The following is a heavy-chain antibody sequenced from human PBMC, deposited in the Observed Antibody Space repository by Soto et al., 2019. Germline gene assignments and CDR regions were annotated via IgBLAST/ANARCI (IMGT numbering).Heavy chain of an antibody. CDR3: ARELEGGVFGI. V-gene: IGHV4-30-4*01. D-gene: IGHD2-8*02. Sequence: PSETLSLTCTVSGGPVRDAYSYWTWIRQPPGKGLEWMGYLSYTGSTYYNPSLRNRASISVDESSNHLSLRLSSVTAADTAVYYCARELEGGVFGIWGRGTLVTVSS. CDR2: LSYTGST. J-gene: IGHJ3*02. CDR1: GGPVRDAYSY.